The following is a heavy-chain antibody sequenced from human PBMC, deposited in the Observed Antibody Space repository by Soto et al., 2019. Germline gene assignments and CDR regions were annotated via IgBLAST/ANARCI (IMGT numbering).Heavy chain of an antibody. V-gene: IGHV4-4*07. CDR1: GGSISDYY. D-gene: IGHD5-18*01. J-gene: IGHJ4*02. Sequence: SGTLSLTCTVSGGSISDYYWSWIRQPAGKGLEWIGRMYTTGSIAYNPSLKSRVTMSLDTSKNQFSLNLRSVTAADTAVYYCARDPGTGLGLRWGQGTLVTVSS. CDR2: MYTTGSI. CDR3: ARDPGTGLGLR.